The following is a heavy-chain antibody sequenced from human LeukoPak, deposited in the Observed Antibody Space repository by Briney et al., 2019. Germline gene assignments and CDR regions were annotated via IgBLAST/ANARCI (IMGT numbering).Heavy chain of an antibody. Sequence: ASVKVSCKTSGYTFPTYSINWVRQAPGQGLEWMGWISGYSGSTNYAQKLQGRVTMTTDTSTTTAYMELRSLKSDDTAVYYCARGHSSGRDYYFDTWGQGTLVTVSS. CDR2: ISGYSGST. CDR3: ARGHSSGRDYYFDT. V-gene: IGHV1-18*01. CDR1: GYTFPTYS. J-gene: IGHJ4*02. D-gene: IGHD6-19*01.